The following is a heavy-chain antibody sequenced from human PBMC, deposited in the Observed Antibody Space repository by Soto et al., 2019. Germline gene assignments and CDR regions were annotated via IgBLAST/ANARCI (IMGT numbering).Heavy chain of an antibody. D-gene: IGHD3-22*01. V-gene: IGHV3-30*04. J-gene: IGHJ6*02. Sequence: QVQLVESGGGVVQPGRSLRLSCAASGFTFSTYAMHWVRQAPGKGLEWVALISYDGSNKYYADSVKGRFTISRDNSKNTLEMQMNGLITEDTAVYYCARPKIGATYGMDVWGQGTTVTVSS. CDR3: ARPKIGATYGMDV. CDR1: GFTFSTYA. CDR2: ISYDGSNK.